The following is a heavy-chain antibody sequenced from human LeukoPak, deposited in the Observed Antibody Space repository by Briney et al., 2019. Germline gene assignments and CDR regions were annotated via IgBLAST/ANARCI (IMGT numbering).Heavy chain of an antibody. CDR3: ARATSSGSERVGYYFDY. V-gene: IGHV1-2*06. D-gene: IGHD1-26*01. CDR1: GYTFTGYY. CDR2: INPNSGGT. Sequence: ASVKVSCKASGYTFTGYYMHWVRQAPGQGLEWMGRINPNSGGTNYAQKFQGRVTMTRDTSISTAYMELSRLRSDDTAVYYCARATSSGSERVGYYFDYWGQGTLSPSPQ. J-gene: IGHJ4*02.